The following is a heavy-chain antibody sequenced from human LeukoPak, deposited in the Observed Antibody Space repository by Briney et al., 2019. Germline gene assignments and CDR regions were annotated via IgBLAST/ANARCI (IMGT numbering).Heavy chain of an antibody. D-gene: IGHD6-19*01. CDR1: GGSISSYY. CDR3: ARDGGIAVAGTWWFDP. J-gene: IGHJ5*02. V-gene: IGHV4-59*01. CDR2: IYYSGST. Sequence: SETLSLTCTVSGGSISSYYWSWIRQPPGKGLEFIVYIYYSGSTNYNPSLKSRVTISVDTSKNQFSLKLSSVTAEDTAVYYCARDGGIAVAGTWWFDPWGQGTLVTVSS.